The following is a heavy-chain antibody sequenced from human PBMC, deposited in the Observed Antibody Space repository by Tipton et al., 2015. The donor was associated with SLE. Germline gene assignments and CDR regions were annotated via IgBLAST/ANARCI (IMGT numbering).Heavy chain of an antibody. CDR3: VRYMTKVTPYNYYGLDV. CDR1: GGSISTYY. V-gene: IGHV4-59*08. CDR2: VHNSGSS. J-gene: IGHJ6*02. Sequence: TLSHTCTVSGGSISTYYWSWIRQPPGKGLEWIGYVHNSGSSNYNPSLKSRVTFSVDTSKNQVSLKLTSVTAADTALYYCVRYMTKVTPYNYYGLDVWGQGTTVIVSS. D-gene: IGHD4-17*01.